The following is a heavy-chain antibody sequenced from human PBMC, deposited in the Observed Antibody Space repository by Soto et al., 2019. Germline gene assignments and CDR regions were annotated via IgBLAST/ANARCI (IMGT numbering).Heavy chain of an antibody. CDR1: GFTFSSYA. V-gene: IGHV3-23*01. CDR2: ISGSGGST. Sequence: GGSLRLSCAASGFTFSSYAMSWVRQAPGKGLEWVSAISGSGGSTYYADSVKGRFTISRDNSKNTLYLQMNSLRAEDTAVYYCAKPAGTRYFDPVEPYYFDYWGQGTLVTVSS. CDR3: AKPAGTRYFDPVEPYYFDY. D-gene: IGHD3-9*01. J-gene: IGHJ4*02.